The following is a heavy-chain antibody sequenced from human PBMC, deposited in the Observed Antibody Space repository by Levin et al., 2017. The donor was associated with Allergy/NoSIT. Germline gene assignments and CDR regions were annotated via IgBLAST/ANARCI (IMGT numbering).Heavy chain of an antibody. J-gene: IGHJ4*02. CDR2: IYPGDSDG. CDR3: ARVNNSAGADY. D-gene: IGHD6-25*01. V-gene: IGHV5-51*01. Sequence: GESLKISCKASGYTIANYWIAWVRQMPGKGLEWMGIIYPGDSDGRYSPSFQGQVTISADKSIITAYLQWSSLKASDSAKYYCARVNNSAGADYWGQGTLVTVSS. CDR1: GYTIANYW.